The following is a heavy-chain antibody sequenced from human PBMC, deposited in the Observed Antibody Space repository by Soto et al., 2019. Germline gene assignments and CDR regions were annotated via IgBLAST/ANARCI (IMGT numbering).Heavy chain of an antibody. CDR2: IYWDDDK. Sequence: QITLKESGPTLVKPTQTLTLTCTFSGFSFSTGRVGVGWIRQPPGKALEWLALIYWDDDKRYSPSLESRLTITKDTSTTQVVLTMTNMGPVDTATYYCAHRRVISISAYFDFWGQGTLVTVSS. CDR1: GFSFSTGRVG. D-gene: IGHD3-16*02. CDR3: AHRRVISISAYFDF. V-gene: IGHV2-5*02. J-gene: IGHJ4*02.